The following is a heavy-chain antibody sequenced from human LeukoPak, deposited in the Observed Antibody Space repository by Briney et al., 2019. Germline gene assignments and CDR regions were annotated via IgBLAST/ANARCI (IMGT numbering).Heavy chain of an antibody. D-gene: IGHD3-9*01. CDR3: ARPPTHYDILTGYYKYYFDY. J-gene: IGHJ4*02. CDR1: GYTFTSYG. V-gene: IGHV1-18*01. CDR2: ISAYNGNT. Sequence: ASVKVSCKASGYTFTSYGISRVRQAPGQGLEWMGWISAYNGNTNYAQKLQGRVTMTTDTSTSTAYMELRSLRSDDTAVYYCARPPTHYDILTGYYKYYFDYWGQGTLVTVSS.